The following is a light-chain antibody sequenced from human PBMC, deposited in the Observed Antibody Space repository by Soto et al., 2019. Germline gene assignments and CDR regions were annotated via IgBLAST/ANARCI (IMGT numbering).Light chain of an antibody. V-gene: IGLV2-14*03. Sequence: QSALTQPASVSGSPGQSIAISCIGTSSDVGAYNYVSWYQQHPGKAPKLVIYDVNTRPSGVSNRFSASECGNTASLTISVLQAEEEAAYYCGSYASSGSVVFGGGTKLTVL. J-gene: IGLJ2*01. CDR3: GSYASSGSVV. CDR2: DVN. CDR1: SSDVGAYNY.